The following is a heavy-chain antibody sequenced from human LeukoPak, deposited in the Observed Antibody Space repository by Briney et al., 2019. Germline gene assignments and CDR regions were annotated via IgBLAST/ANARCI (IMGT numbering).Heavy chain of an antibody. CDR3: ATLLGQQLAPTRSATYWYFDL. J-gene: IGHJ2*01. CDR2: IFPSGGEI. Sequence: GGSLRLSCAASGFTFSTFAMIWVRQPPGKGLEWVSSIFPSGGEIHYADSVRGRFTISRDNSKSTLSLQMNSLRAEDTAIYYCATLLGQQLAPTRSATYWYFDLWGRGTLVTVSS. V-gene: IGHV3-23*01. CDR1: GFTFSTFA. D-gene: IGHD6-13*01.